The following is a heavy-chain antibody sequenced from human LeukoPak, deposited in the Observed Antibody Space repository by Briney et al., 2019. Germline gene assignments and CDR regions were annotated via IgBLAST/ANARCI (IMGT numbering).Heavy chain of an antibody. CDR3: ARDLGTTVTPNWFDP. D-gene: IGHD4-11*01. J-gene: IGHJ5*02. Sequence: GGSLRLSCAASGFTLSDYFMSWIRQAPGKGLEWVSYISSSGSTIYYADSVKGRFTISRDNAKNSLYLQMNSLRAEDTAVYYCARDLGTTVTPNWFDPWGQGTLVTVSS. CDR2: ISSSGSTI. CDR1: GFTLSDYF. V-gene: IGHV3-11*01.